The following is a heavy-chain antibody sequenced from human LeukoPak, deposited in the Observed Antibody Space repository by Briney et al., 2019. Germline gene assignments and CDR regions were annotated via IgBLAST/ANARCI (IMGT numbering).Heavy chain of an antibody. Sequence: SGFAFSNXXXXXVRXXPGKXXXXXXXIWFDGRDMSYADSVKGRFTITRDNSKNTLDLQMNSLRVDDAAVYYCARGPWASGTEITYLDLWGRGTLVTVSS. CDR1: GFAFSNXX. D-gene: IGHD3-10*01. CDR3: ARGPWASGTEITYLDL. CDR2: IWFDGRDM. J-gene: IGHJ2*01. V-gene: IGHV3-33*01.